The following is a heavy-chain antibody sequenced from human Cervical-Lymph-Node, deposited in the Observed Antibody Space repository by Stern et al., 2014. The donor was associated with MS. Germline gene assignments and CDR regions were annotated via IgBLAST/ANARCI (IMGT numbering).Heavy chain of an antibody. J-gene: IGHJ4*02. Sequence: VQLVQSGAEVKKPGASVKVSCKASGHTTTSYGISWVRQAPGQGLEWIGWISAHNGKTNYVQKFQGRVTMTTDTSTSTAYMEVRSLRSDDTAVYYCATFIATAGTFNYWGQGTLVTVSS. V-gene: IGHV1-18*01. CDR2: ISAHNGKT. D-gene: IGHD6-25*01. CDR1: GHTTTSYG. CDR3: ATFIATAGTFNY.